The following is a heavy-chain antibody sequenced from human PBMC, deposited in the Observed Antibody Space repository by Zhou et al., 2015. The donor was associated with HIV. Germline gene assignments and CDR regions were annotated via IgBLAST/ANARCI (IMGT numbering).Heavy chain of an antibody. Sequence: QVQLVQSGTEVKRPGSSVKVSCKASGGTFSGSDMSWVRQAPGQGLEWMGSITPMFQMETYAEKFRARLTITVDKSTRVAYMELSSLTSEDAAVYYCARGDYGGNSYYYYGMDVWGQGTTVTVSS. V-gene: IGHV1-69*09. CDR1: GGTFSGSD. CDR3: ARGDYGGNSYYYYGMDV. CDR2: ITPMFQME. D-gene: IGHD4-23*01. J-gene: IGHJ6*02.